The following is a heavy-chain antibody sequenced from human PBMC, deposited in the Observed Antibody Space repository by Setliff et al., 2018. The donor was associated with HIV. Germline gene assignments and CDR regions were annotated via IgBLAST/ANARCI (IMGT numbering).Heavy chain of an antibody. D-gene: IGHD3-10*01. J-gene: IGHJ4*02. V-gene: IGHV3-11*04. CDR2: ISSSGHMV. CDR1: GFTFSDYY. Sequence: LGLSCAASGFTFSDYYMSWIRQAPGKGLEWISYISSSGHMVKYADSVEGRFTISRDNAKNSLYLQINSLRAEDTAMYYCARETGSGSFYVYWGQGTQVTVTS. CDR3: ARETGSGSFYVY.